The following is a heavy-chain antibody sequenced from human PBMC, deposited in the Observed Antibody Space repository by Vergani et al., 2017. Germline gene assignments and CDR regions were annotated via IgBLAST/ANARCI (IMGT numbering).Heavy chain of an antibody. Sequence: VQLVESGGGLVKPGGSLRLSCAASGFTFSDYYMSWIRQAPGKGLEWVSYISSSSSYTNYADSVKGRFTISRDNAKNSLYLQMNSLRAEDTAVYYCARSGATVTSAPPYWYFDLWGRGTLVTVSS. J-gene: IGHJ2*01. CDR1: GFTFSDYY. CDR2: ISSSSSYT. V-gene: IGHV3-11*05. CDR3: ARSGATVTSAPPYWYFDL. D-gene: IGHD4-17*01.